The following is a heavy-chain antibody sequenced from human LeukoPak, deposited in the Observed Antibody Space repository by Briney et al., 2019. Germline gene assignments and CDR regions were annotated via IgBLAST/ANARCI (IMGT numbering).Heavy chain of an antibody. CDR2: IYHSGST. D-gene: IGHD6-6*01. CDR3: ASVPAQDNWFDP. V-gene: IGHV4-30-2*01. Sequence: SQTLSLTCAVSGGSISSGGYSWSCIRQPPGKGLECIGYIYHSGSTYYNPSLKSRVTISVDRSKNQFSLKLSSVTAADTAVYYCASVPAQDNWFDPWGQGTLVTVSS. CDR1: GGSISSGGYS. J-gene: IGHJ5*02.